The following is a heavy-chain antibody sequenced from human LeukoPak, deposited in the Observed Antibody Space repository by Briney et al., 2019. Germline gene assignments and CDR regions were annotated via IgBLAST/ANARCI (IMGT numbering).Heavy chain of an antibody. Sequence: GGPLRLSCAASGFTFSSYSMTWVRQAPGKGLEWVSSISSSSSYIYYADSVKGRFTISRDNAKNSLYLQMNSLRAEDTAVYYCARDRSLVAATKLNAFDIWGQGTMVTVSS. V-gene: IGHV3-21*01. J-gene: IGHJ3*02. D-gene: IGHD2-15*01. CDR3: ARDRSLVAATKLNAFDI. CDR1: GFTFSSYS. CDR2: ISSSSSYI.